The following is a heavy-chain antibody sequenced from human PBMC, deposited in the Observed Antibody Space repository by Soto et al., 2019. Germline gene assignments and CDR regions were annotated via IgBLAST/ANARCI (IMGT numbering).Heavy chain of an antibody. CDR1: GYTFSDFY. J-gene: IGHJ5*02. V-gene: IGHV1-2*02. CDR2: TNPTRGGT. Sequence: QVQLVQSGAEVKKPGASVRASCKASGYTFSDFYLHWVRQAPGHGLEWVGWTNPTRGGTNYAKKLRDTVTVTADPFISTAYMEFSRLSSDDTAVYYCANGVTAATSGWLRHLDTWGQVPVVTVSS. D-gene: IGHD6-19*01. CDR3: ANGVTAATSGWLRHLDT.